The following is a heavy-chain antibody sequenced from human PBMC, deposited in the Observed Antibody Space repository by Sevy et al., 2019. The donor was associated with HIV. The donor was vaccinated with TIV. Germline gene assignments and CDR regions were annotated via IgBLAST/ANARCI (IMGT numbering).Heavy chain of an antibody. CDR3: AGDKLPPVMVTMVRGALSYFFDY. J-gene: IGHJ4*02. CDR1: GFTFSSYG. V-gene: IGHV3-33*01. D-gene: IGHD3-10*01. Sequence: GGSLRLSCAASGFTFSSYGMHWVRQAPDKGLEWVAVIWYDGTNKYYADSVKGRFTISRDNSKNTLYLQMSSLKAEDQAVYYCAGDKLPPVMVTMVRGALSYFFDYWGQGTLVTVSS. CDR2: IWYDGTNK.